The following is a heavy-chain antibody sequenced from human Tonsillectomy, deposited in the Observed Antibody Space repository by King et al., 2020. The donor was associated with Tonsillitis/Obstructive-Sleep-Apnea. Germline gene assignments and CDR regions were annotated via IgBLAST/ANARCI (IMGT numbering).Heavy chain of an antibody. J-gene: IGHJ4*02. D-gene: IGHD2-15*01. CDR3: TRLYCSGGFCPY. CDR1: GFTFSGSG. Sequence: VQLVESGGGLVQPGGSLKLTCAASGFTFSGSGIHWVRQASGKGLEWVGRVRSKTNNYATAYAASVKGRFTISRDDSTNTAYLQMNSLKTEDTAIYYCTRLYCSGGFCPYWGQGTLVTVSS. V-gene: IGHV3-73*01. CDR2: VRSKTNNYAT.